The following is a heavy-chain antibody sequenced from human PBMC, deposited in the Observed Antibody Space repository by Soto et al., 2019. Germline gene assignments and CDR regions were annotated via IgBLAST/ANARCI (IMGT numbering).Heavy chain of an antibody. CDR3: ARVSWREKYGMDV. Sequence: LRLSCAASGFTFSDSYMIWIRQAPGKGLEWISYITFSGNTVYYADSLKGRFTISRDNAKNSLYLQMNRLRAEDTAVYYCARVSWREKYGMDVWGQGTTVTVSS. V-gene: IGHV3-11*01. CDR2: ITFSGNTV. CDR1: GFTFSDSY. J-gene: IGHJ6*02.